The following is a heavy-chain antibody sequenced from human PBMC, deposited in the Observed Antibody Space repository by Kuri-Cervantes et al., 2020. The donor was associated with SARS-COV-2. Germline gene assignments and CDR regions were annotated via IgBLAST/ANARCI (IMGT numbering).Heavy chain of an antibody. CDR2: IYSGGST. CDR1: GFTVSSNY. CDR3: ASGTVTTHAFDI. D-gene: IGHD4-17*01. Sequence: GESLKISCAASGFTVSSNYMSWVRQAPGKGLEWVSVIYSGGSTYYADSVKGRFTISRDNAKNSLYLQMNSLRAEDTAVYYCASGTVTTHAFDIWGQGTMVTVSS. V-gene: IGHV3-66*01. J-gene: IGHJ3*02.